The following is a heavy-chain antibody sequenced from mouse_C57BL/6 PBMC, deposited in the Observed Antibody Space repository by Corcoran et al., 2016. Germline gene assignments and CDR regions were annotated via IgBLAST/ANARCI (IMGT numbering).Heavy chain of an antibody. D-gene: IGHD2-1*01. CDR3: ARRPIYYGNSGYFDY. J-gene: IGHJ2*01. CDR2: INPNNGGT. CDR1: GYTFTDYY. V-gene: IGHV1-26*01. Sequence: EVQLQQSGPELVKPGASVKISCKASGYTFTDYYMNWVKQSHGQSLEWIGDINPNNGGTSYNQKFKGKATLTVDKSSSTAYMELRSLTSEDSAVYYCARRPIYYGNSGYFDYWGQGTTLTVSS.